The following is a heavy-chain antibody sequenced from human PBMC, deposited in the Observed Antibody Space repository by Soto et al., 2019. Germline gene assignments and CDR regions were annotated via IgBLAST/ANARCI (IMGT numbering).Heavy chain of an antibody. V-gene: IGHV3-33*01. CDR2: IWYDGSNK. Sequence: GGSLRLSCAASGFTFSSYGMHWVRQAPGKGLEWVAVIWYDGSNKYYADSVKGRFTISRDNSKNTLYLQMNGLRAEDTAVYYCARVGVLYGMDVWGQGTTVTVSS. J-gene: IGHJ6*02. CDR3: ARVGVLYGMDV. D-gene: IGHD3-10*01. CDR1: GFTFSSYG.